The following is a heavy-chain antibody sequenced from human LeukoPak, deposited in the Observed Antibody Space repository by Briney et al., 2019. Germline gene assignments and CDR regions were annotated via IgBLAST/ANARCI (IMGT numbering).Heavy chain of an antibody. CDR3: AIEEDYYDSSGYYAYADY. J-gene: IGHJ4*02. CDR2: ISGSGGST. D-gene: IGHD3-22*01. CDR1: GFTFSSYG. Sequence: GGTLRLSCAASGFTFSSYGMSWVRQAPGKGLEWVSAISGSGGSTYYADSVKGRFTISRDNSKNTLYLQMNSLRAEDTAVYYCAIEEDYYDSSGYYAYADYRGQGTLVTVAS. V-gene: IGHV3-23*01.